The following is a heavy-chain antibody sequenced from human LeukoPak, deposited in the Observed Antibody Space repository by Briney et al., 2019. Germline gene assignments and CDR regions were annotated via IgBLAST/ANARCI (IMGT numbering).Heavy chain of an antibody. D-gene: IGHD3-22*01. Sequence: SETLSLTCTVSGGSISSSSYYWGWIRQPPGKGLEWIGSIYYSGSTYYNPSLKSRVTISVDTSKNQFSLKLSSVTAADTAVYYCARCSGYPNYWGQGTLVTVSS. CDR2: IYYSGST. CDR1: GGSISSSSYY. J-gene: IGHJ4*02. V-gene: IGHV4-39*01. CDR3: ARCSGYPNY.